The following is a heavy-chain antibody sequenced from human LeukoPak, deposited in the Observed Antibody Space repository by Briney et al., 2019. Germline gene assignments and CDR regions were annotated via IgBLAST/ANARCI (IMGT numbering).Heavy chain of an antibody. Sequence: ASVKVSCKASGYTFTNYDINWVRHAAGQGLEWMGWTTPKSGNTGYARKFQGRVTITSDTSISTAYMEVSSLTSEDTAVYYCARSGTGHEWIGVDLWGQGTHVIVSS. CDR2: TTPKSGNT. CDR1: GYTFTNYD. CDR3: ARSGTGHEWIGVDL. V-gene: IGHV1-8*01. J-gene: IGHJ5*02. D-gene: IGHD3-10*01.